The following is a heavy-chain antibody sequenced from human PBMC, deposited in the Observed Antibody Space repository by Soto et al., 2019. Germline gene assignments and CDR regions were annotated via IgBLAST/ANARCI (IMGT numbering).Heavy chain of an antibody. D-gene: IGHD5-18*01. V-gene: IGHV4-31*03. J-gene: IGHJ3*02. CDR1: GGSVSSGSYY. Sequence: SETLSLTCTVSGGSVSSGSYYWSWIRQHPGRGLEWIGYIYHSGSTYYNPSLKSRVTISADTSKNQVSLKLSSVTAADTAVYYCARDNLVGHSYGNQIHALDNWGQGTKVTVSS. CDR3: ARDNLVGHSYGNQIHALDN. CDR2: IYHSGST.